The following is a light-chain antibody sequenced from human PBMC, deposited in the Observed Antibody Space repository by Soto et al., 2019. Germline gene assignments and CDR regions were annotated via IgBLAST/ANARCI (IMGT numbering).Light chain of an antibody. J-gene: IGKJ4*01. CDR2: AAS. CDR1: QSISSY. CDR3: QQRYGTPLT. V-gene: IGKV1-39*01. Sequence: DIQMTQSPSSLSASVGDRVTITCRASQSISSYLNWYQQKPGKGPKHLIYAASSLQSWVPSRFSCRESRTDFPLTISSLQPEDFATDCCQQRYGTPLTFGGGPKVEIK.